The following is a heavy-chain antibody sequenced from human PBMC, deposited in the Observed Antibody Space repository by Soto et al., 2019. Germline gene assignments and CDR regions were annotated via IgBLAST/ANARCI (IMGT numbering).Heavy chain of an antibody. J-gene: IGHJ4*02. CDR1: GFTFSSYS. CDR2: ISSSSSYI. V-gene: IGHV3-21*01. CDR3: ARHGLRYFDWCEDPFDY. D-gene: IGHD3-9*01. Sequence: EVQLVESGGGLVKPGGSLRLSCAASGFTFSSYSMNWVRQAPGKGLEWVSSISSSSSYIYYADSVKGRFTISRDNAKNSLYLQMNSLRAEDTAVYYCARHGLRYFDWCEDPFDYWGQGTLVTVSS.